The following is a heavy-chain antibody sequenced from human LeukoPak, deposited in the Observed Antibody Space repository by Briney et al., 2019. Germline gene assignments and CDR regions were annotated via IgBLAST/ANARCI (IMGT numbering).Heavy chain of an antibody. CDR3: ARGRRHCGGDCYSRGTFDY. J-gene: IGHJ4*02. Sequence: PSETLSLTCTVSGGSISSSNYYWGWIRQPPGKGLECIGSIYYSGSTYYNPSLKSRVTISVDTSKNQFSLKLRSVTAADTAVYYCARGRRHCGGDCYSRGTFDYWGQGTLVTVSS. CDR2: IYYSGST. CDR1: GGSISSSNYY. D-gene: IGHD2-21*02. V-gene: IGHV4-39*01.